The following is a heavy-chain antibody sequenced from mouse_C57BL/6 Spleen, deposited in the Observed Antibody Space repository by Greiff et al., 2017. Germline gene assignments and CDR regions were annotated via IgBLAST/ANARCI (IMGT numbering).Heavy chain of an antibody. D-gene: IGHD2-10*01. J-gene: IGHJ4*01. CDR2: INPGSGGP. Sequence: QVQLQQSGAELVRPGTSVKVSCKASGYAFTNYLIEWVKQRPGQGLEWIGVINPGSGGPNYNEKFKGKATLTADKSSSTAYMQLSSLTSEDSAVYFCARTYYGNPYYAMDYWGQGTSVTVSS. V-gene: IGHV1-54*01. CDR3: ARTYYGNPYYAMDY. CDR1: GYAFTNYL.